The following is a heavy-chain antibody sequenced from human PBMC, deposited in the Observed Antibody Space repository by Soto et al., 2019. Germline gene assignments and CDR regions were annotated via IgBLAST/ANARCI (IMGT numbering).Heavy chain of an antibody. CDR3: ASGGDIVVVPAAMGSDY. D-gene: IGHD2-2*01. V-gene: IGHV3-33*01. CDR1: GFTFSSYG. J-gene: IGHJ4*02. CDR2: IWYDGSNK. Sequence: QVQLVESGGGVVQPGRSLRLSCAASGFTFSSYGMHWVRQAPGKGLEWVAVIWYDGSNKYYADSVKGRFNISRDNSKNTLYLQMNSLRAEDTAVYYCASGGDIVVVPAAMGSDYWGQGTLVTVSS.